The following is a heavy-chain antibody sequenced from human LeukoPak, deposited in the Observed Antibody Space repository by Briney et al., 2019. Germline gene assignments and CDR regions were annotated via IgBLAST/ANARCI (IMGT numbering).Heavy chain of an antibody. CDR2: IWYDGSDK. J-gene: IGHJ4*02. Sequence: GGSLRLSCAASGFIFSNYGMHWVRQAPGKGLEWVAVIWYDGSDKYYADSVKGRFTISRDNSKNTRYLRMSSLRAEDTAVYFCAKDLSRGYPRVFDYWGQGIVVTVS. CDR3: AKDLSRGYPRVFDY. CDR1: GFIFSNYG. V-gene: IGHV3-33*06. D-gene: IGHD6-25*01.